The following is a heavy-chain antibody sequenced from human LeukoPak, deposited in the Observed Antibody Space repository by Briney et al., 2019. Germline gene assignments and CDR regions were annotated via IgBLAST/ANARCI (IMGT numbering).Heavy chain of an antibody. CDR3: ARDSSGWYNY. J-gene: IGHJ4*02. CDR1: GGTFSSYA. D-gene: IGHD6-19*01. CDR2: IIPIFGTA. Sequence: ASVKVSCKASGGTFSSYAISWVRQAPGQGLEWVGGIIPIFGTANYAQKFQGRVTITADESTSTAYMELRSLRSDDTAVYYCARDSSGWYNYWGQGTLVTVSS. V-gene: IGHV1-69*13.